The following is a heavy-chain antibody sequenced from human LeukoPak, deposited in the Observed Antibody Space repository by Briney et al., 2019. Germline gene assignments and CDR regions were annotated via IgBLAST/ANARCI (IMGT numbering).Heavy chain of an antibody. V-gene: IGHV3-23*01. J-gene: IGHJ5*02. CDR3: ARGGSPWGNWFDP. Sequence: GGSLRLSCAASGFPLSSYAMSWVRQAPGKGLEWVSATSSSDAGTYYADSVRGRFTISRDNSKNTLYLQMNSLRAEDTAAYYCARGGSPWGNWFDPWGQGTLVTVSS. CDR2: TSSSDAGT. CDR1: GFPLSSYA. D-gene: IGHD3-16*01.